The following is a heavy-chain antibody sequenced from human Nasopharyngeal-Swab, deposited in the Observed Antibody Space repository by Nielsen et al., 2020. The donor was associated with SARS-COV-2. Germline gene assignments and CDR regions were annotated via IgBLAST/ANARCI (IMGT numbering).Heavy chain of an antibody. CDR1: GFTFTSSA. Sequence: SVKVSCKASGFTFTSSAVQWVRQARGQRLEWIGWIVVSSGNTNYAQKFQERVTITRDMSTSTAYMELSSLRSEDTAVYYCAVASSGWYFPQGAFDIWGQGTMVTVSS. CDR2: IVVSSGNT. CDR3: AVASSGWYFPQGAFDI. D-gene: IGHD6-19*01. V-gene: IGHV1-58*01. J-gene: IGHJ3*02.